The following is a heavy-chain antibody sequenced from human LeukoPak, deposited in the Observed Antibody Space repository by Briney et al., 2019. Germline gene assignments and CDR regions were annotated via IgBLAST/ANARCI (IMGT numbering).Heavy chain of an antibody. J-gene: IGHJ4*02. CDR3: ARGTH. V-gene: IGHV3-21*05. Sequence: GGSLRLSCAASGFTFSSYAMHWVRQAPGKGLEWVSYISSSSSYTNYADSVKGRFTISRDNAKNSLYLQMNSLRAEDTAVYYCARGTHWGQGTLVTVSS. CDR2: ISSSSSYT. CDR1: GFTFSSYA. D-gene: IGHD1-14*01.